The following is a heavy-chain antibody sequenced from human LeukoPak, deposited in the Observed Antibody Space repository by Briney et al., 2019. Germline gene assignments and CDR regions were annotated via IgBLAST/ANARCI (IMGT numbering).Heavy chain of an antibody. D-gene: IGHD1-26*01. Sequence: GGSLRLSCAASGFTVSSNYMNWVRQAPGKGLEWVSVIYSGGSTYYADSVKGRFTISRDNSKNTLYLQMSSLRAEDTAVYYCAKVAEVGATGYYYYMDVWGKGTTVTIPS. CDR2: IYSGGST. CDR1: GFTVSSNY. J-gene: IGHJ6*03. V-gene: IGHV3-66*01. CDR3: AKVAEVGATGYYYYMDV.